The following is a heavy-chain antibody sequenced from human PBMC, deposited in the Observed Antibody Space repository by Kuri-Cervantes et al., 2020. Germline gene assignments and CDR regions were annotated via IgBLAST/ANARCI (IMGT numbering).Heavy chain of an antibody. V-gene: IGHV3-7*01. J-gene: IGHJ6*03. D-gene: IGHD6-13*01. CDR3: ASNIAAAGNYYYMDV. CDR2: INEDGSEK. CDR1: GFTFSTYW. Sequence: GESLKISCAASGFTFSTYWMTWVRQAPGKGLEWVANINEDGSEKNYVDSVRGRFTISRDNAENLVYLQMNSLRVEDTAVYYCASNIAAAGNYYYMDVWGKGTTVTVSS.